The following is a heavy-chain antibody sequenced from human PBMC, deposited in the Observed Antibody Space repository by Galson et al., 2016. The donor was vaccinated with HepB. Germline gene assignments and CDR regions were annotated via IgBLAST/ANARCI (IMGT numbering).Heavy chain of an antibody. J-gene: IGHJ1*01. D-gene: IGHD3-3*01. CDR1: GISFSNYA. CDR2: ISGTVGST. V-gene: IGHV3-23*01. CDR3: ANVFWSDSSEGPLRH. Sequence: SLRLSCAASGISFSNYAMSWVRQAPGKGLEGVSAISGTVGSTYYADSVKGRFTISRDNSKDTLYLQMNSLRLDDTAVYFCANVFWSDSSEGPLRHWGQGTLVSVSS.